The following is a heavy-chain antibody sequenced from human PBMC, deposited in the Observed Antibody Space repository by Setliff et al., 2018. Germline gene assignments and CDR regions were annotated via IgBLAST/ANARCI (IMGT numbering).Heavy chain of an antibody. D-gene: IGHD6-19*01. CDR1: GYTFTNYG. V-gene: IGHV1-18*04. CDR2: IGAYNGNT. CDR3: ARVTIAVAGYFDF. Sequence: ASVKVSCKASGYTFTNYGVTWVRQAPGQGLEWMGWIGAYNGNTYNAHKFQGRVTMTSDTSTSTAYMELRSLRSDNTAVYYCARVTIAVAGYFDFWGQGTLVTVSS. J-gene: IGHJ4*02.